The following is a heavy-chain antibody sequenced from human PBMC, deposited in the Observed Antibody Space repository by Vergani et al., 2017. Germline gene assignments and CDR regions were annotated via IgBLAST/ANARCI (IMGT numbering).Heavy chain of an antibody. Sequence: EVQLVESGGGLVQPGGSLRLSCAASGFTFSSYWMHWVRQAPGKGVVWVSRINSDGSSTSYADSVKGRFTISRDNAKNTLYLQMNSLRAEDTAVYYCAREGGVLRYFDWLPFDYWGQGTLVTVSS. CDR3: AREGGVLRYFDWLPFDY. CDR1: GFTFSSYW. J-gene: IGHJ4*02. V-gene: IGHV3-74*01. CDR2: INSDGSST. D-gene: IGHD3-9*01.